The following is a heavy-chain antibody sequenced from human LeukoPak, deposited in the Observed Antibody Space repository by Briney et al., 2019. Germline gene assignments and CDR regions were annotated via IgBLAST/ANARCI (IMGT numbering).Heavy chain of an antibody. CDR2: IKQDGSET. CDR3: ARDRSISGVVIIDF. J-gene: IGHJ4*02. Sequence: GGSLRLSCAASGFTFSKSWMTWVRHAPGKGREWVANIKQDGSETYYVDSVMGRFTISRDNAKNSVYLQMNSLRAEDTAVYFCARDRSISGVVIIDFWGQGTLVTVSS. CDR1: GFTFSKSW. D-gene: IGHD3-3*01. V-gene: IGHV3-7*01.